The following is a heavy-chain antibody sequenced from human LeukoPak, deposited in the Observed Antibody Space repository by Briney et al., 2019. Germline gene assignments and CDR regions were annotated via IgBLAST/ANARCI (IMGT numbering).Heavy chain of an antibody. CDR2: IYYSGST. V-gene: IGHV4-39*01. Sequence: SVTLSLTCTVSGGSISSSSYYWGWIRQPPGKGLEWIGSIYYSGSTYYNPSLKSRVTISVDTSKNQFSLKLSSVTAADTAVYYCARQRTTERNYYYYGMDVWGQGTTVTVSS. D-gene: IGHD1-1*01. J-gene: IGHJ6*02. CDR1: GGSISSSSYY. CDR3: ARQRTTERNYYYYGMDV.